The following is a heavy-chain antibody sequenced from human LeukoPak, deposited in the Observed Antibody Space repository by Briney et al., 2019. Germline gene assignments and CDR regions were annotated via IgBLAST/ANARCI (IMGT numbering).Heavy chain of an antibody. Sequence: ASVKVSCKASGYTFSGFYIHWVRQAPGQGLEWMGWINPDSGVTNYAQKFQGRVSMTRDTSTSTVYMELSSLRSEDTAMYWCARGYYDSSGYDPGLGYWGQGTLVTVSS. CDR3: ARGYYDSSGYDPGLGY. V-gene: IGHV1-2*02. J-gene: IGHJ4*02. D-gene: IGHD3-22*01. CDR1: GYTFSGFY. CDR2: INPDSGVT.